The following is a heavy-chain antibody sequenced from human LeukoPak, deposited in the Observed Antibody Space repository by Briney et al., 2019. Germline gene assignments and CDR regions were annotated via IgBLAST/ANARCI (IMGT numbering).Heavy chain of an antibody. CDR1: GYTFTGYY. V-gene: IGHV1-2*02. CDR2: INPNSGGT. D-gene: IGHD2-15*01. Sequence: GASVKVSCKASGYTFTGYYMHWVRQAPGQGLEWMGWINPNSGGTNYVQKFQGRVTMTRDTSISTAYMELSRLRSDDTAVYYCARGVLLQGRGAFDIWGQGTMVTVSS. J-gene: IGHJ3*02. CDR3: ARGVLLQGRGAFDI.